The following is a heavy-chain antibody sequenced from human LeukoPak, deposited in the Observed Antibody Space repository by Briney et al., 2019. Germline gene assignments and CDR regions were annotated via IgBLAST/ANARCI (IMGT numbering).Heavy chain of an antibody. CDR2: IYYSGST. D-gene: IGHD1-14*01. CDR3: ARDQLGNLDY. Sequence: SKTLSLTCTVSGGSISSYYWSWIRQPPGKGLEWIGYIYYSGSTNYNPSLKSRVTISVDTSKNQFSLKLSSVTAADTAVYYCARDQLGNLDYWGQGTLVTVSS. CDR1: GGSISSYY. V-gene: IGHV4-59*01. J-gene: IGHJ4*02.